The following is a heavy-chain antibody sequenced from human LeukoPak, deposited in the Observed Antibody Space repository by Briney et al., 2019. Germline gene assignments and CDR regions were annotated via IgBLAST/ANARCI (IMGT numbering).Heavy chain of an antibody. Sequence: SETLSLTCTVSGGSISSGGYYWSWIRQHPGKGLESIGYIYYSGSTYYNPSLKSRVTLSVDTSKNQFSLKPTSVTAADTAVYYCARDFRLTGATSRWFDPWGQGTLVTVSS. CDR3: ARDFRLTGATSRWFDP. D-gene: IGHD1-7*01. CDR2: IYYSGST. CDR1: GGSISSGGYY. J-gene: IGHJ5*02. V-gene: IGHV4-31*03.